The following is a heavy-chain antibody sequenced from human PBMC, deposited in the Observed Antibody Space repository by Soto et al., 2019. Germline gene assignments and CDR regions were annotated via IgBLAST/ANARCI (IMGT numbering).Heavy chain of an antibody. J-gene: IGHJ6*02. CDR2: ISYDGSNK. Sequence: GGSLRLSCAASGFTFSSYAMHWVRQAPGKGLEWVAVISYDGSNKYYADSVKGRFTISRDNSKNTLYLQMNSLRAEDTAVYYCARASGGDYYGSGSSTAYYYYYGMDVWGQGTTVTVSS. CDR1: GFTFSSYA. D-gene: IGHD3-10*01. CDR3: ARASGGDYYGSGSSTAYYYYYGMDV. V-gene: IGHV3-30-3*01.